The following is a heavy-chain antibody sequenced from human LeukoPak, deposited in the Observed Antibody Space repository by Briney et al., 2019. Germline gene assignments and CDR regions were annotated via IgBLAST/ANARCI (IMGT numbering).Heavy chain of an antibody. CDR3: ARDEGPHAFDI. CDR2: INTNTGNP. Sequence: ASVKVSCKASGYTFTNYTINWVRQAPGQGLEWMGWINTNTGNPTYAQGFTGRFVFSLDTSVSTAYLQISSLKAEDTAVYYCARDEGPHAFDIWGQGTMVTVSS. CDR1: GYTFTNYT. V-gene: IGHV7-4-1*02. J-gene: IGHJ3*02.